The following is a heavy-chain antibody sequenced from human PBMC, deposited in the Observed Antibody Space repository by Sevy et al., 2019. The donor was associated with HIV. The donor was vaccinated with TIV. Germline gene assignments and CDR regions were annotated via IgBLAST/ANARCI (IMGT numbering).Heavy chain of an antibody. Sequence: GGSLRLSCVASGFTFKNVWMSWVRQAPGKGLEWVANIKQDGSEKYYVDSVKGRFTISRDKAKNSLYLQMNSLRAEDTAVYYCAREAPLLEYYDSSGYPLEHWGQGTLVTVSS. CDR1: GFTFKNVW. J-gene: IGHJ1*01. V-gene: IGHV3-7*03. D-gene: IGHD3-22*01. CDR3: AREAPLLEYYDSSGYPLEH. CDR2: IKQDGSEK.